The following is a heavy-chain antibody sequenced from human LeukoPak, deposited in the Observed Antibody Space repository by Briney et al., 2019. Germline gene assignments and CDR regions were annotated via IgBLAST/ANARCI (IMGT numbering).Heavy chain of an antibody. Sequence: GGSLRLSCAASGFTFETYAMNWVRQAPGQGLEWISYTSKGSSNLQYADTVKGRFTISRDNAKGSLYLQMNSLRADDTAVYYCARVVPMVEYYKSYMDVWGKGTTVTVSS. D-gene: IGHD2-8*01. J-gene: IGHJ6*03. CDR3: ARVVPMVEYYKSYMDV. CDR1: GFTFETYA. CDR2: TSKGSSNL. V-gene: IGHV3-48*01.